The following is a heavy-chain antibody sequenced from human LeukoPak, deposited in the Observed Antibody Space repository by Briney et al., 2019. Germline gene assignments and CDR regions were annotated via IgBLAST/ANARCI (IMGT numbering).Heavy chain of an antibody. V-gene: IGHV3-33*01. CDR2: ILYNGSNK. D-gene: IGHD2-15*01. J-gene: IGHJ5*02. CDR1: GFTFSSSG. CDR3: ARAGGYCSGGSCYRGYSWFDP. Sequence: GSLRLSCAASGFTFSSSGMHWVRQAPGKGREWVAVILYNGSNKYYADSVKGRFTISRDNSKNTLYLQMNSLRVEDTAVYYCARAGGYCSGGSCYRGYSWFDPWGQGTLVTVSS.